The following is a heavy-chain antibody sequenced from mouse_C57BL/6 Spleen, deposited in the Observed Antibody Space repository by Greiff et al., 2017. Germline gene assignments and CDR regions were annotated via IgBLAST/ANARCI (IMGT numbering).Heavy chain of an antibody. CDR2: INPSNGGT. CDR1: GYTFTSYW. D-gene: IGHD1-1*01. J-gene: IGHJ4*01. V-gene: IGHV1-53*01. CDR3: ARGGITTDAMDY. Sequence: VQLQQPGTELVKPGASVKLSCKASGYTFTSYWMHWVKQRPGQGLEWIGNINPSNGGTNYNEKLKSKDTLTVDKSSSTAYMQLSSLTSEDSAVYYCARGGITTDAMDYWGQGTSVTVSS.